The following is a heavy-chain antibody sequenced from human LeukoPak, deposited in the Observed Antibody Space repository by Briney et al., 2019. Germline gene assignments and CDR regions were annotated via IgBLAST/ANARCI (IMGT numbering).Heavy chain of an antibody. Sequence: RPSETLSLTCTVSGGSISSGSYYWSWIRQPAGKGLEWIGRIYTSGSTNYNPSLKSRVTISVDTSKNQFSLKLSSVTAADTAVYYCARSIVVVPAGYYYYYMDVWGKGTTVTVSS. CDR3: ARSIVVVPAGYYYYYMDV. D-gene: IGHD2-2*01. J-gene: IGHJ6*03. CDR2: IYTSGST. V-gene: IGHV4-61*02. CDR1: GGSISSGSYY.